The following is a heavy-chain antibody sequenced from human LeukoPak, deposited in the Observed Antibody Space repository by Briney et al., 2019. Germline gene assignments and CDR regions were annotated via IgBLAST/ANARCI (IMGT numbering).Heavy chain of an antibody. Sequence: SETLSLTCAVYGGSFSGYYWSWIRQPPGKGLEWIGEINHSGSTNYNPSLKSRVTISVDTSKNQFSLELSSVTAADTAVYYCARGRIAAAGSPFDPWGQGTLVTVSS. D-gene: IGHD6-13*01. V-gene: IGHV4-34*01. CDR2: INHSGST. J-gene: IGHJ5*02. CDR1: GGSFSGYY. CDR3: ARGRIAAAGSPFDP.